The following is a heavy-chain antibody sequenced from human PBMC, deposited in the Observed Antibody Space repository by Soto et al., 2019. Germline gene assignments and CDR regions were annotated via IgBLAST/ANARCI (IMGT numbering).Heavy chain of an antibody. CDR3: ARMTRYCGGDCYPAGMGV. D-gene: IGHD2-21*02. V-gene: IGHV4-39*01. CDR2: ASYSGRT. Sequence: SETLSLTRPVSGGYFTSGAFYWGWVRQPPGKGLEWIGGASYSGRTYYSPSLKSRATIFVDTARNQFSLKLSSVTAADTALYYFARMTRYCGGDCYPAGMGVWGQGTTVTVSS. J-gene: IGHJ6*02. CDR1: GGYFTSGAFY.